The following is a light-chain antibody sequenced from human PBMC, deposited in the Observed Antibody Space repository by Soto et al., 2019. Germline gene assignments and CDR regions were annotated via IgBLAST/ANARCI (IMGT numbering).Light chain of an antibody. CDR2: EAS. CDR1: QGIGND. J-gene: IGKJ1*01. Sequence: AIQVTQSPSSLSASVGDRVTISCRASQGIGNDLGWYQQKPGKAPKLLIYEASTLQTGVASRFSGSGSGTDFTLTISTLQPEDFATYYYRQDYVNPCTFGQGTQVEVK. V-gene: IGKV1-6*01. CDR3: RQDYVNPCT.